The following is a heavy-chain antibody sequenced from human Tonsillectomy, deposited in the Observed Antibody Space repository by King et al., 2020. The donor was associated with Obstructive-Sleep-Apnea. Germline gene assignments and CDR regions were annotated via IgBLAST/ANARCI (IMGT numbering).Heavy chain of an antibody. CDR1: GFTFSSYS. J-gene: IGHJ3*02. Sequence: VQLVESGGGLVKPGGSLRLSCAASGFTFSSYSMNWVRQAPGKGLEWVSSISSSSSYIYYADSVKGRFTISRDNPKNSLYLQMNSLRAEDTAVYYCARDCSSTSCYGLGAFDIWGQGTMVTVSS. D-gene: IGHD2-2*01. CDR3: ARDCSSTSCYGLGAFDI. CDR2: ISSSSSYI. V-gene: IGHV3-21*01.